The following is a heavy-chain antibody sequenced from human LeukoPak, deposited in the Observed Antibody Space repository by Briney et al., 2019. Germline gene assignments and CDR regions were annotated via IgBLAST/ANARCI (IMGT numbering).Heavy chain of an antibody. CDR2: ISGYNGNT. J-gene: IGHJ4*02. V-gene: IGHV1-18*01. CDR1: GYTFTSYG. Sequence: ASVKVSCKASGYTFTSYGISWVRQAPGQGLEWMGWISGYNGNTIYAQKFQGRVTMTEDTSTDTAYMELSSLRSEDTAVYYCATVLSSSSAYYWGQGTLVTVSS. CDR3: ATVLSSSSAYY. D-gene: IGHD6-6*01.